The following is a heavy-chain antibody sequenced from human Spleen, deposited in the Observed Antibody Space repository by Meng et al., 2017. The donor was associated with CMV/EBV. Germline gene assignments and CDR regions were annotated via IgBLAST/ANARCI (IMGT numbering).Heavy chain of an antibody. CDR1: GFTLRSYG. V-gene: IGHV3-33*01. CDR3: ARTYSRGYYFENGMDV. CDR2: LWYDGRNK. Sequence: GGSLRLSCAASGFTLRSYGMHWVRQAPGKGLEWVAVLWYDGRNKYYADSVKGRFTIFRDNAKKSLYLQMNSLRAEDTALYYCARTYSRGYYFENGMDVWGQGTTVTVSS. J-gene: IGHJ6*02. D-gene: IGHD3-22*01.